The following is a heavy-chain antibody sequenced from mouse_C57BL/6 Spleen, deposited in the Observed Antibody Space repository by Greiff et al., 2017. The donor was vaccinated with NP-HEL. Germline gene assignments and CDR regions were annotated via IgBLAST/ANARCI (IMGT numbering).Heavy chain of an antibody. J-gene: IGHJ4*01. Sequence: EVQRVESGPGLAKPSQTLSLTCSVTGHSITSDYWNWIRKFPGNKLEYMGYISYSGSTYYNPSLKSRISITLETSKNQYYLQLTSVTTEDTATYYCARVAYYAMDYWGQGTSVTVSS. CDR3: ARVAYYAMDY. V-gene: IGHV3-8*01. CDR1: GHSITSDY. CDR2: ISYSGST.